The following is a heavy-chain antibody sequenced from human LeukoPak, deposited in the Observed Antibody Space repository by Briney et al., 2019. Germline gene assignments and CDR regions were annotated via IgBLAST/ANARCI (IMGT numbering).Heavy chain of an antibody. D-gene: IGHD5-24*01. J-gene: IGHJ6*02. Sequence: AAVKVSCMASGYTLTNYFMHWVRQAPGQGREWMAILNPSGGSSNYAQKFQGRATLTRATSTCTVYMELSSLRSEDTAVYYCASVYKHGMDVWGQGTTVIVSS. CDR2: LNPSGGSS. CDR1: GYTLTNYF. CDR3: ASVYKHGMDV. V-gene: IGHV1-46*01.